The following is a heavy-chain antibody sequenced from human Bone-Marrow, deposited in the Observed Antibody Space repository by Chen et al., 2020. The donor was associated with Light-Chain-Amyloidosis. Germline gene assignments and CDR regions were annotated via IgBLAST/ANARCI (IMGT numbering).Heavy chain of an antibody. D-gene: IGHD3-9*01. Sequence: QVQLVESGGGVVQPGRSLRLSCAASGFIFSNYDIHWVRQAPGTGLEWVALISYDGNNTYYVDSVKGRFTISRDNSKNTLYLQMSSLRPEDTAVYYCAKDRRPYDILTRYYSGFYYYYYGMDVWGQGTSVTVS. V-gene: IGHV3-30*18. CDR2: ISYDGNNT. CDR3: AKDRRPYDILTRYYSGFYYYYYGMDV. CDR1: GFIFSNYD. J-gene: IGHJ6*02.